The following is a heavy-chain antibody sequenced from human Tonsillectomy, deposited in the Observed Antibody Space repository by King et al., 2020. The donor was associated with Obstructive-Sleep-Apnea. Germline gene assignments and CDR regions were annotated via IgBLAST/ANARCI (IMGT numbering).Heavy chain of an antibody. Sequence: VQLQESGPGLVKPSQTLSLTCTVSGGSISSGGYYWSWIRQHPGKGLEWIGYIYYSGSTYYNPSLKSRVTISVDTSKNQFSLKLSSVTAADTAVYYCARVVGGAYYYGSGSYVGDYFDYWGQGTLVTVSS. V-gene: IGHV4-31*03. CDR2: IYYSGST. D-gene: IGHD3-10*01. CDR3: ARVVGGAYYYGSGSYVGDYFDY. J-gene: IGHJ4*02. CDR1: GGSISSGGYY.